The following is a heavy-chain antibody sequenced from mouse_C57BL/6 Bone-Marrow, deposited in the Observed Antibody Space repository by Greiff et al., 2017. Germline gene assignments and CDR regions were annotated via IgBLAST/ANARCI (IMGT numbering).Heavy chain of an antibody. V-gene: IGHV14-4*01. CDR3: TTFWSTYDYDGYYAMDY. Sequence: EVKLQESGAELVRPGASVKLSCTASGFNIKDDYMHWVKQRPEQGLEWIGCIDPENGDTEYASKFQGKATITADTSSNTAYLQLSSLTSEDTAVYYCTTFWSTYDYDGYYAMDYWGQGTSVTVSS. CDR2: IDPENGDT. D-gene: IGHD2-4*01. J-gene: IGHJ4*01. CDR1: GFNIKDDY.